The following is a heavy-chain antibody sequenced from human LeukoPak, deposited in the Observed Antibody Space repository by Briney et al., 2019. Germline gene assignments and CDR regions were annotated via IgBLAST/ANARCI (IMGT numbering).Heavy chain of an antibody. CDR3: ARDDFGPAGY. D-gene: IGHD3-10*01. V-gene: IGHV3-7*01. CDR1: GFTFRHYW. CDR2: LNNDGSEK. Sequence: GGSLRLSCATSGFTFRHYWMSWVRQAPGRGLEWVANLNNDGSEKYYVDSVKGRFTISRDNAENSLYLQMNSLRAEDTAVYFCARDDFGPAGYGGQGTLVTVSS. J-gene: IGHJ4*02.